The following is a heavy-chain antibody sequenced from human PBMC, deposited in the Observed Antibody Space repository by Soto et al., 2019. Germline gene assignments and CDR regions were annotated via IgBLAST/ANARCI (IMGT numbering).Heavy chain of an antibody. D-gene: IGHD3-22*01. CDR2: IIPILGIA. V-gene: IGHV1-69*04. Sequence: SVKVSCKASGGTFSSYTISWVRQAPGQGLEWMGRIIPILGIANYAQKFQGRVTITADKSTSTAYMELSSLRSEDTAVYYCARDLEYYDSRPHLGYWGQGTLVTVSS. J-gene: IGHJ4*02. CDR3: ARDLEYYDSRPHLGY. CDR1: GGTFSSYT.